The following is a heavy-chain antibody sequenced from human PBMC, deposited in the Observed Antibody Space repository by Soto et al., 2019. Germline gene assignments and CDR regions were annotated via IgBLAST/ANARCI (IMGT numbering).Heavy chain of an antibody. CDR3: ARVECSGGSCYSIDH. CDR1: GFTFSSYW. Sequence: TGGSLRLSCAASGFTFSSYWMHWVRQAPGKGLVWVSRINSDGISTSYADSVKGRFTISRDNAKNTLYLQMNSLRAEDTAVYYCARVECSGGSCYSIDHWGQGTLVTSPQ. J-gene: IGHJ4*02. D-gene: IGHD2-15*01. CDR2: INSDGIST. V-gene: IGHV3-74*01.